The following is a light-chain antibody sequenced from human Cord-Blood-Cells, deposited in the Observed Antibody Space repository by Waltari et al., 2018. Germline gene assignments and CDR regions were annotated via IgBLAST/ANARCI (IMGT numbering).Light chain of an antibody. CDR3: QQYYSYPLT. V-gene: IGKV1-8*01. Sequence: AIRMTQSPSSFSASTGDRVTITCRASQGISSYLAWYQQKPAKAPKLLIYAASTLQSWVPLRFSGSGSGTDFTLTISCLQSEDFATYYCQQYYSYPLTFGGGTKVEIK. CDR1: QGISSY. J-gene: IGKJ4*01. CDR2: AAS.